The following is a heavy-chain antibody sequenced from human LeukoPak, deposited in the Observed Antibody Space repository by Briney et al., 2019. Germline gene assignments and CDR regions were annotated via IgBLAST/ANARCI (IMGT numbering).Heavy chain of an antibody. D-gene: IGHD2-2*01. CDR3: ARDQGYCSSTSCYVRYYYYYGMDV. Sequence: PGGSLRLYCAASGFTFSSYGMHWVRQAPGKGLEWVAVIWYDGSNKYYAGSVKGRFTISRDNSKNTLYLQMNSLRAEDTAVYYCARDQGYCSSTSCYVRYYYYYGMDVWGKGTTVTVSS. J-gene: IGHJ6*04. CDR1: GFTFSSYG. CDR2: IWYDGSNK. V-gene: IGHV3-33*01.